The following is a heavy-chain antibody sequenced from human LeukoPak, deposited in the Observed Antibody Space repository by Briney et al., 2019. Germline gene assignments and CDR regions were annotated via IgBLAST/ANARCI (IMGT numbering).Heavy chain of an antibody. Sequence: GGSLRLSCAASGFTFSSYWMSWVRQAPGKGLEWVANIKQDGSEKYYVDSVKGRFTISRDNAKNSLYLQMNSLRAEDTAVYYCAKDWAIQLWSPDYFDYWGQGTLVTVSS. CDR1: GFTFSSYW. J-gene: IGHJ4*02. CDR3: AKDWAIQLWSPDYFDY. D-gene: IGHD5-18*01. V-gene: IGHV3-7*01. CDR2: IKQDGSEK.